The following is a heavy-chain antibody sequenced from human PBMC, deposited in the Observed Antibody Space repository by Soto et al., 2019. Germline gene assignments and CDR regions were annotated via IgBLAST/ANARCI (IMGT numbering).Heavy chain of an antibody. Sequence: GGSLRLSCAASGFSFSTYGMHWVRQAPGKGLEWVAFISNDGSNKYYVDSVKGRFTISRDNAKNSLYLQMNSLRAEDTAVYYCARFYYDSSGYLPSPYYYYYGMDVWGQGTTVTVSS. CDR1: GFSFSTYG. CDR3: ARFYYDSSGYLPSPYYYYYGMDV. CDR2: ISNDGSNK. V-gene: IGHV3-30*03. J-gene: IGHJ6*02. D-gene: IGHD3-22*01.